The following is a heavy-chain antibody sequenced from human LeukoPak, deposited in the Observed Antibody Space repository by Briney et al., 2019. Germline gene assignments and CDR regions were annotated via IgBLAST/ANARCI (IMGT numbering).Heavy chain of an antibody. J-gene: IGHJ4*02. V-gene: IGHV3-23*01. D-gene: IGHD3-22*01. CDR3: AIMHRYYDGSGYWVQ. Sequence: GESLRLSCAASGFTFSSYAMSWVRQAPGKGLEWVSGISTSGGSTSYADSVEGRFTISRDNPRNTLYMQMNSLRAEDTAVYYCAIMHRYYDGSGYWVQWGQGTLVTVSS. CDR1: GFTFSSYA. CDR2: ISTSGGST.